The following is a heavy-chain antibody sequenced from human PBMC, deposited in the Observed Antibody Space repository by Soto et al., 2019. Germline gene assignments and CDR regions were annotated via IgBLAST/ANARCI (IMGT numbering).Heavy chain of an antibody. CDR2: IYYSGST. Sequence: SETLSLTCTVSGGSISSSSYYWGWIRQPPGKGLEWIGSIYYSGSTYYNPSLKSRVTISVDTSKNQFSLKLSSVTAADTAVYYCAGGGGRIAARRSWFDPWGQGTLVTVSS. V-gene: IGHV4-39*01. D-gene: IGHD6-6*01. CDR3: AGGGGRIAARRSWFDP. J-gene: IGHJ5*02. CDR1: GGSISSSSYY.